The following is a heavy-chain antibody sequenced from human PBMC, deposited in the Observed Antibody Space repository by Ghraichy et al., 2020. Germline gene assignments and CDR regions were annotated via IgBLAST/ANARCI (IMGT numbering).Heavy chain of an antibody. CDR3: ATDLQLGRYFDY. CDR1: GYTLTELS. Sequence: ASVKVSCKVSGYTLTELSMHWVRQAPGKGLEWMGGFDPEDGGTIYAQKFQGRVTMTEDTSTDTAYMELSSLRSEDTAVYYCATDLQLGRYFDYWGQGTLVTVSS. V-gene: IGHV1-24*01. CDR2: FDPEDGGT. D-gene: IGHD7-27*01. J-gene: IGHJ4*02.